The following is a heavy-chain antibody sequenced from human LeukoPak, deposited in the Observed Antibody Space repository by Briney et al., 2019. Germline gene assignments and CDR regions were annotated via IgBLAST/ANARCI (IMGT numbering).Heavy chain of an antibody. J-gene: IGHJ4*02. Sequence: GGSLRLSCAASGFTFSSYSMNWVRQAPGKGLEWASSISSSSSYIYYADSVKGRFTISRDNAKNSLYLQMNSLRAEDTAVYYCARSFPVAGDRGYWGQGTLVTVSS. CDR3: ARSFPVAGDRGY. D-gene: IGHD6-19*01. CDR2: ISSSSSYI. CDR1: GFTFSSYS. V-gene: IGHV3-21*04.